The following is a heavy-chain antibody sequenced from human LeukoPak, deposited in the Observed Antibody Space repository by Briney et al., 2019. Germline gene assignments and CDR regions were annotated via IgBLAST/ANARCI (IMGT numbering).Heavy chain of an antibody. J-gene: IGHJ3*02. CDR2: ISGSDGST. CDR1: GFTFSIYA. CDR3: GKDLHGDLRYFDWLFSAFDI. Sequence: GGSLRLSCAACGFTFSIYAMSWVRQAPGKGLEWVSAISGSDGSTYYADSVKGRFTISRDNSKNTLYLQMNSLRAEDTAISYRGKDLHGDLRYFDWLFSAFDIWGQGTMVTVSS. D-gene: IGHD3-9*01. V-gene: IGHV3-23*01.